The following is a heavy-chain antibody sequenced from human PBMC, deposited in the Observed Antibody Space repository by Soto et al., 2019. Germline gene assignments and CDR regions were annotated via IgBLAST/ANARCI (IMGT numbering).Heavy chain of an antibody. CDR2: IWYDGSNK. CDR3: ARDPNPGIAAPVAFYYSYYYMDV. V-gene: IGHV3-33*01. J-gene: IGHJ6*03. CDR1: GFTFSSYG. D-gene: IGHD6-6*01. Sequence: QVQLVESGGGVVQPGRSLRLSCAASGFTFSSYGMHWVRQAPGKGLEWVAVIWYDGSNKYYADSVKGRFTISRDNSKNTLYLQMNSLRAEDTAVYYCARDPNPGIAAPVAFYYSYYYMDVWGKGTTVTVSS.